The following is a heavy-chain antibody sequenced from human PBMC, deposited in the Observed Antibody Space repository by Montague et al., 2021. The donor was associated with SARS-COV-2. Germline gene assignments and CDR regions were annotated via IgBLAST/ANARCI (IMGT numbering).Heavy chain of an antibody. V-gene: IGHV4-4*07. CDR3: ARQARGVGFDI. Sequence: SETLSLTCTVSGASSNGYYWTWIRQPAGKGLEWIGRVFSSGITNYNPSLKSRLTMSIDMSKNQFSLKMSSVTAADTAMYYCARQARGVGFDIWGQGTRVTVSS. D-gene: IGHD3-10*01. J-gene: IGHJ3*02. CDR1: GASSNGYY. CDR2: VFSSGIT.